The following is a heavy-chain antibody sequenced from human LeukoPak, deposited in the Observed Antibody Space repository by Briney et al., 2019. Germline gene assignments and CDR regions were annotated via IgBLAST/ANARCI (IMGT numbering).Heavy chain of an antibody. J-gene: IGHJ5*02. CDR1: GYSFTSYG. V-gene: IGHV1-18*04. Sequence: ASVKVSCKASGYSFTSYGISWVRQAPGQGLEWMGWVSPYNGNTNYAQKFPDRVTMTIDTSTSTAYMELRSLRPDDTAVYYCARSFYYYGSGSYYPTWFDPWGQGTLVTVSS. CDR2: VSPYNGNT. D-gene: IGHD3-10*01. CDR3: ARSFYYYGSGSYYPTWFDP.